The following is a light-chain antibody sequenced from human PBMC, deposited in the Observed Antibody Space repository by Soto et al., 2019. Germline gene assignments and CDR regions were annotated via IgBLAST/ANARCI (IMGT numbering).Light chain of an antibody. CDR1: ESISNF. V-gene: IGKV1-5*03. CDR2: KAS. Sequence: DIQMTQSPSTLSASVGDRVTITCRASESISNFLAWYQQKPGKAPNLLIYKASSLESGVPSRFSGSESGTEFTLTISSLQPDDFATYYCQPYNSYSRTFGQGTKVDIK. J-gene: IGKJ1*01. CDR3: QPYNSYSRT.